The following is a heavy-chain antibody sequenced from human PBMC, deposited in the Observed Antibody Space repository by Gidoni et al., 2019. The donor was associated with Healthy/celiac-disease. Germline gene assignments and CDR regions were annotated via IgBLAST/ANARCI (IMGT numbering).Heavy chain of an antibody. D-gene: IGHD2-21*01. CDR1: GGSISSSSYY. CDR2: IYYSGST. J-gene: IGHJ4*02. V-gene: IGHV4-39*01. Sequence: QLQLQESGPGLVKPSETLSLTCTVSGGSISSSSYYWGWIRQPPGKGLEWIGSIYYSGSTYYNPSLKIRVTISVDTSKTQFSLKLSSVTAADTAVYFCARLAAKDINCGVVKAIDHWGQGTLVTVSS. CDR3: ARLAAKDINCGVVKAIDH.